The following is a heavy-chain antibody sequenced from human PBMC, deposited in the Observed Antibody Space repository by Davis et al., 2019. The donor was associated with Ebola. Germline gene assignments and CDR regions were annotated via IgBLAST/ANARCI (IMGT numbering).Heavy chain of an antibody. Sequence: PGRSLRLSCAPSGFTFSSYSMHCVRQAPGKGLVWVSRINSDVRSTSYADSVKGRLTITRDHAKNTLYLQMNSLRAEDTAVYYCARDKIGDYVESGAGWWFDPRGQGTLVTVSS. D-gene: IGHD4-17*01. CDR3: ARDKIGDYVESGAGWWFDP. V-gene: IGHV3-74*01. J-gene: IGHJ5*02. CDR2: INSDVRST. CDR1: GFTFSSYS.